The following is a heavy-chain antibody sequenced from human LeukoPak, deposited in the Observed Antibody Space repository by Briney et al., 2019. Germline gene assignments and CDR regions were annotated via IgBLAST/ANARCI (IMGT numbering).Heavy chain of an antibody. D-gene: IGHD3-10*01. V-gene: IGHV4-61*01. J-gene: IGHJ5*02. CDR2: IYYSGST. CDR1: GGSVSSGSYY. Sequence: SETLSLTCTVSGGSVSSGSYYWSWIRQPPGKGLEWIGYIYYSGSTNYNPSLKSRVTISVDTSKNQFSLKLSSVTAADTAVYYCARGGDYYGSGSYYAFDPWGQGTLVTVS. CDR3: ARGGDYYGSGSYYAFDP.